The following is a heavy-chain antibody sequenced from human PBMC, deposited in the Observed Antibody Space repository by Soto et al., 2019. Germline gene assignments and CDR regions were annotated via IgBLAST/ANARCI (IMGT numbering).Heavy chain of an antibody. V-gene: IGHV2-5*02. CDR2: IYWDDDK. J-gene: IGHJ4*02. CDR1: GLSLITSGVG. D-gene: IGHD4-17*01. Sequence: QITLKESGPPLVKPTQTLTLTCTFSGLSLITSGVGVGWIRQPPGKTLEWLALIYWDDDKRYSPSLKNRLTITRDASKNQVVLTMTNMEPVDTATYYCARRLVTTLQFDYWGQGILVTVSS. CDR3: ARRLVTTLQFDY.